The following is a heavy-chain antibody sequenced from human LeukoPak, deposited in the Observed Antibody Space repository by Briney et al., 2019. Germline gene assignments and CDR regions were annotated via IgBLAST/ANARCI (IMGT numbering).Heavy chain of an antibody. D-gene: IGHD6-13*01. Sequence: GGSLRLSCEASGFTFSSYGTHWVRQAPGKGLEWVALISYDGSNKYYADSVKGRFTISRDNSKNTLYLQMNSLRAEDTAVYYCAKGVNGSWINWFDPWGQGTLVTVSS. V-gene: IGHV3-30*18. CDR2: ISYDGSNK. CDR3: AKGVNGSWINWFDP. CDR1: GFTFSSYG. J-gene: IGHJ5*02.